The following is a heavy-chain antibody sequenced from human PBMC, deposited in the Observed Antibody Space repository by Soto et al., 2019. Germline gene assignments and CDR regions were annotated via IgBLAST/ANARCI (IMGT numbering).Heavy chain of an antibody. J-gene: IGHJ5*02. D-gene: IGHD3-3*01. CDR3: ARDSADTFWSAYSPESKYFDP. CDR2: ISTYNENT. Sequence: QVPLVQSGAEVKKPGASVRVSCQASGYTFTDYGINWVRQAPGQGLEWMGWISTYNENTKYAQNVQGRVTLTTDTSTRTAYMEMRSLRSDDTAVYYCARDSADTFWSAYSPESKYFDPWGQGTLVTVSS. CDR1: GYTFTDYG. V-gene: IGHV1-18*01.